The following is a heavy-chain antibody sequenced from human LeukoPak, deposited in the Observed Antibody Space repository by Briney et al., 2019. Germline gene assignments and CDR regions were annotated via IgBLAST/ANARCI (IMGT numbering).Heavy chain of an antibody. V-gene: IGHV1-24*01. CDR1: GYTLTELS. D-gene: IGHD6-19*01. CDR2: FDPEDGET. J-gene: IGHJ4*02. CDR3: ATYTELSSGWPY. Sequence: ASVKVSCKVSGYTLTELSMHWVRQAPGKGREWRGGFDPEDGETIYAQKFQGRVTMTEDTSTDTAYMELSSLRSEDTAVYYCATYTELSSGWPYWGQGTLVTVSS.